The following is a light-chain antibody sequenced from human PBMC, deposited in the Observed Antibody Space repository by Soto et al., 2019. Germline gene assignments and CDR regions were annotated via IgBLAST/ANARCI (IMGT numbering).Light chain of an antibody. V-gene: IGKV1-39*01. CDR2: AAS. J-gene: IGKJ1*01. CDR1: QTVNTY. CDR3: QRGYSNPWT. Sequence: IQMSQSPSSLSASIRDRVTITCRASQTVNTYLHWYQQKPGKAPKLLIYAASNLQSGVPSRFSGSGSGTNFTLSLNSLQPEDFATYYCQRGYSNPWTFGQGTKVDI.